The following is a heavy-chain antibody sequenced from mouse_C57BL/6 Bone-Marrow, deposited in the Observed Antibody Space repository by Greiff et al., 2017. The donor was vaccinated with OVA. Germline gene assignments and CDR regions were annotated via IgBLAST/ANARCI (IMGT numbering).Heavy chain of an antibody. J-gene: IGHJ1*03. V-gene: IGHV1-47*01. CDR2: FHPYNDDT. D-gene: IGHD1-1*01. CDR1: GYTFTTYP. CDR3: ARGDYGSRYWYFDV. Sequence: VQLQQSGAELVKPGASVKMSCKASGYTFTTYPIEWMKQNHGKSLEWIGNFHPYNDDTKYNEKFKGKATLTVEKSSSTVYLELSRLTSVDSAVYYCARGDYGSRYWYFDVWGTGTTVTVSS.